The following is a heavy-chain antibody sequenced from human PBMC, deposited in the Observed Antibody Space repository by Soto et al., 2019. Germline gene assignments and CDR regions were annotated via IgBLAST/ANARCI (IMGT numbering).Heavy chain of an antibody. J-gene: IGHJ6*02. V-gene: IGHV1-69*01. Sequence: QVQLVQSGAEVKKPGSSVKVSCKASGGTFSSYAISWVRQAPGQGLEWMGGIIPIFGTANYAQKFQGRVTITADESTSTAYMELSSLRSEDTAVYYCARDPHNYYDSSGPTYYYYGMDVCGQGTTVTVSS. CDR3: ARDPHNYYDSSGPTYYYYGMDV. CDR2: IIPIFGTA. D-gene: IGHD3-22*01. CDR1: GGTFSSYA.